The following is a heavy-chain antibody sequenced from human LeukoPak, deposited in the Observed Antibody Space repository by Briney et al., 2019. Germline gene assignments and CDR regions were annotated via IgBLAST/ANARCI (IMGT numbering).Heavy chain of an antibody. J-gene: IGHJ4*02. V-gene: IGHV3-53*01. Sequence: PGGSLRLSCAASGFTVSSNYMSWVRQAPGNGLEWVSVIYSGGSTYYADSVEGRFTISRDNSKNMLYYQMNSLRAEDTAVYYCGSRTHAAYSIVFDYWGQGTLVTVSS. CDR2: IYSGGST. CDR3: GSRTHAAYSIVFDY. CDR1: GFTVSSNY. D-gene: IGHD2-2*01.